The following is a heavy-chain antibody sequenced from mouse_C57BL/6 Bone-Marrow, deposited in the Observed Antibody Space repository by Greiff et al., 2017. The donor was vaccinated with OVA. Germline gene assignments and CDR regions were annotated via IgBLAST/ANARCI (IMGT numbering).Heavy chain of an antibody. CDR1: GYTFTDYE. Sequence: VQLQESGAELVRPGASVTLSCKASGYTFTDYEMHWVKQTPVHGLEWIGAIDPETGGTAYNQKFKGKAILTADKSSSTAYMELRSLTSEDSAVYYCTRGQGGSPAMDYWGQGTSVTVSS. D-gene: IGHD6-1*01. J-gene: IGHJ4*01. V-gene: IGHV1-15*01. CDR3: TRGQGGSPAMDY. CDR2: IDPETGGT.